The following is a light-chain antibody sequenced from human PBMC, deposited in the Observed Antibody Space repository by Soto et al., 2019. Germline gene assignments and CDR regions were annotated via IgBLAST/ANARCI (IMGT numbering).Light chain of an antibody. J-gene: IGKJ3*01. Sequence: EIVMTQSPATLSVSPGERATLSCRASQSVSSNLAWYQQKPGQAPRLLIYGASTRATGIPARFSGSGSGTEFTLTISSLQPEDVATYSCQKYNSVPLFGPGTKVDIK. CDR3: QKYNSVPL. CDR2: GAS. V-gene: IGKV3-15*01. CDR1: QSVSSN.